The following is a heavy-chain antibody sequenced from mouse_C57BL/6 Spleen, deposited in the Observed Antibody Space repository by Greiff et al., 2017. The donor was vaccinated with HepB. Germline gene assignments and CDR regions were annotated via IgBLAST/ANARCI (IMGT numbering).Heavy chain of an antibody. CDR3: TQTAQATWFAY. D-gene: IGHD3-2*02. V-gene: IGHV14-4*01. Sequence: EVQLQQSGAELVRPGASVKLSCTASGFNIKDDYMHWVKQRPEQGLEWIGGIDPENGDTEYASKFQGKATITADTSSNTAYLQLSSLTSEDTAVYYCTQTAQATWFAYWGQGTLVTVSA. J-gene: IGHJ3*01. CDR1: GFNIKDDY. CDR2: IDPENGDT.